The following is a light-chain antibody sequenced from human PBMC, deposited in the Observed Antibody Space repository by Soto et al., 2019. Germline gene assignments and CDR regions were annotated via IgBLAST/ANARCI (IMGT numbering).Light chain of an antibody. J-gene: IGLJ3*02. CDR3: SSYTSSSTRV. CDR2: EVS. V-gene: IGLV2-14*01. Sequence: QSALTQPASVSRSPGQSITISCTGTSSDVGGYNYVSWYQQHPGEAPKLMIYEVSNRPSGVSNRFSGSKSGNTASLTISGLQAEDEADYYCSSYTSSSTRVFGGGTKLTVL. CDR1: SSDVGGYNY.